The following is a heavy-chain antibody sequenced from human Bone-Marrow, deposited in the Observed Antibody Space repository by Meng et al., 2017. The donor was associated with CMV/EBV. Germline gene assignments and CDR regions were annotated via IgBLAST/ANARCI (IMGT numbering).Heavy chain of an antibody. CDR2: IRYDGSNK. CDR3: AKDEPRCSSTSCYPNWFDP. Sequence: FRSYGMHCVRQAPGKGLECVSFIRYDGSNKYYAHSVQGRFTISRDNSKNTLYLQMNSLRAEDTAVYYCAKDEPRCSSTSCYPNWFDPWGQGTLVTVSS. V-gene: IGHV3-30*02. J-gene: IGHJ5*02. D-gene: IGHD2-2*01. CDR1: FRSYG.